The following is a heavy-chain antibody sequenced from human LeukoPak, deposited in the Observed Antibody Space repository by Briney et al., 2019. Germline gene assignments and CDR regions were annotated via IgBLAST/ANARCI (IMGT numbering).Heavy chain of an antibody. CDR2: ISSSGSTI. Sequence: GGSLRLCCAASGFTFSDYYMSWIRQAPGKGLEWVSYISSSGSTIYYADSVKGRFTISRDNAKNSLYLQMNSLRAEDTAVYYCARDLASMIAFDIWGQGTMVTVSS. J-gene: IGHJ3*02. CDR1: GFTFSDYY. D-gene: IGHD2/OR15-2a*01. V-gene: IGHV3-11*01. CDR3: ARDLASMIAFDI.